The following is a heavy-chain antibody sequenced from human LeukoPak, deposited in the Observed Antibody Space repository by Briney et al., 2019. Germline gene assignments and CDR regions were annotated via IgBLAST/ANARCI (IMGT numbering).Heavy chain of an antibody. D-gene: IGHD2-2*01. Sequence: GSSVKVSCKASGGTFSSYAISWVRQAPGQGLEWMGGIIPIFGTANYAQKFQGRVTITADESTSTAYMELSSLRSEDTAVYYCARDNLHGPPAKEYFQHWGQGTLVTVSS. CDR1: GGTFSSYA. CDR2: IIPIFGTA. V-gene: IGHV1-69*01. J-gene: IGHJ1*01. CDR3: ARDNLHGPPAKEYFQH.